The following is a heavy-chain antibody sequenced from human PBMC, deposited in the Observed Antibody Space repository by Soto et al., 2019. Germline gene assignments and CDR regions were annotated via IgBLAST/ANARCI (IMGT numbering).Heavy chain of an antibody. V-gene: IGHV3-23*01. CDR3: AKASSGYLFDY. J-gene: IGHJ4*02. CDR2: ITGSGGTT. D-gene: IGHD3-22*01. Sequence: GGSLRLSCAASGFNFRTYAMCWVRQAPGRGLEWVSSITGSGGTTYYADSVRGRFTISRDNSKNTLYLQMNSLRAEDTAIYYCAKASSGYLFDYWGQGTLVTVSS. CDR1: GFNFRTYA.